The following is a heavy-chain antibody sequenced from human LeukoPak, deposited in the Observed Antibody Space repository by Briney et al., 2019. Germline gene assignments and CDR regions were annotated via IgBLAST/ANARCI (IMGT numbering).Heavy chain of an antibody. CDR3: ARGLYSSGWSVIS. V-gene: IGHV3-74*01. Sequence: GGSLRLSCAASGFTFSDYWMHWVRQVPGKGLVWVSRINTDGSITNHADSVKGRFTISRGNAENILYLQMNSLRAEDTAVYYCARGLYSSGWSVISWGQGTLVTVSS. CDR1: GFTFSDYW. J-gene: IGHJ5*02. D-gene: IGHD6-19*01. CDR2: INTDGSIT.